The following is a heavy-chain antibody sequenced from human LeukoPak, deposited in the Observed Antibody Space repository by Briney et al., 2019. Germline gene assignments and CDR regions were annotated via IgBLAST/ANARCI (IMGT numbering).Heavy chain of an antibody. CDR2: TYYRSKWYN. J-gene: IGHJ5*01. V-gene: IGHV6-1*01. Sequence: SQTLSLTCAISGDSVSTNSATWTWLRQSPSRGLEWLGRTYYRSKWYNDYAVSMKSRVTINPDTSKNQFSLQLNSVTPEDTAVYYCARLVGASWFDSWGQGTLVTVSS. CDR1: GDSVSTNSAT. CDR3: ARLVGASWFDS. D-gene: IGHD1-26*01.